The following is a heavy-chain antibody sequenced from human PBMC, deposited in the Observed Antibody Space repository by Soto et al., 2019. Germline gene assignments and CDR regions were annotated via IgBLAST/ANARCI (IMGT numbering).Heavy chain of an antibody. V-gene: IGHV4-59*01. CDR1: GGSISSNY. CDR2: VYNSGST. CDR3: ARYRREAVAGYTLDN. D-gene: IGHD6-13*01. J-gene: IGHJ4*02. Sequence: ASETLSLTCTVSGGSISSNYWTWIRQPPGKGLEWIGYVYNSGSTNYNPSLKSRVTISEDTSKSQFSLKVNSMTAADTAVYYCARYRREAVAGYTLDNWGQGMLVTVSS.